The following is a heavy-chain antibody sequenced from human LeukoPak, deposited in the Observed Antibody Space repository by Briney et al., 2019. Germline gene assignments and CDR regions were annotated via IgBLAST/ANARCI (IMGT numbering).Heavy chain of an antibody. V-gene: IGHV4-59*01. D-gene: IGHD2-21*01. CDR3: ARGEIVVGSYYYYGMDV. CDR1: GGPISSYY. J-gene: IGHJ6*02. Sequence: PSETLSLTCTVSGGPISSYYWSWIRQPPGKGLEWIGYIYYSGSTNYNPSLKSRVTISVDTSKNQFSLKLSSVTAADTAVYYCARGEIVVGSYYYYGMDVWGQGTTVTVSS. CDR2: IYYSGST.